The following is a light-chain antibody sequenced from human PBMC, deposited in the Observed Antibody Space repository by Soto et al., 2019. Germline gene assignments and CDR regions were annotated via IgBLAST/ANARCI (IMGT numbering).Light chain of an antibody. CDR3: QQYGSSPRT. CDR1: QSVGCIY. CDR2: GAS. Sequence: DIVLTQSPGTLSLSPGERATLSCSASQSVGCIYLAWYQQKPGQAPRLLIHGASNRASGIPDRFSGSGSGTDFTLTISRLEPEDFAVYYCQQYGSSPRTFGQGTKVEIK. V-gene: IGKV3-20*01. J-gene: IGKJ1*01.